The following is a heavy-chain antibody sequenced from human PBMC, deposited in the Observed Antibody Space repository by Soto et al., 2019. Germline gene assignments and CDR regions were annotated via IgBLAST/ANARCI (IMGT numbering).Heavy chain of an antibody. V-gene: IGHV3-23*01. J-gene: IGHJ4*02. CDR1: GFTFSRYV. CDR2: ITGGGGDT. CDR3: AREVPAAIGY. D-gene: IGHD2-2*02. Sequence: PGGSLRLSCAASGFTFSRYVMSWVRQDPAKGLEWFSAITGGGGDTYYADSVKGRFTISRDNSNNMLYLQMNSLRAEDTAIYYCAREVPAAIGYWGQGTLVTVSS.